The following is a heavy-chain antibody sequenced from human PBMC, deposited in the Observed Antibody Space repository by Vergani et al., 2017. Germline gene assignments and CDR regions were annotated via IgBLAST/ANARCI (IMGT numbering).Heavy chain of an antibody. CDR3: ARGKLVPYYYYYGMDV. CDR2: VNHSGST. J-gene: IGHJ6*02. V-gene: IGHV4-34*01. CDR1: GGSFSGYF. Sequence: QVPLQQWGAGLLKPSETLSLTCAVYGGSFSGYFWSWLRQPPGKGLEWIGEVNHSGSTIYNPSLKRRVTISVDTSKNQFSLKLSSVTAADTAVYYCARGKLVPYYYYYGMDVWGQXP. D-gene: IGHD6-13*01.